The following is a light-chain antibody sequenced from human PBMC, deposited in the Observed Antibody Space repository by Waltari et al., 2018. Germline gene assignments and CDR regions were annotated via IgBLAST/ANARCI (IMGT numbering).Light chain of an antibody. V-gene: IGKV1-39*01. CDR2: AAT. CDR3: QQSYISPLT. J-gene: IGKJ4*01. Sequence: DIQMTQSPSSLSASVGDRVTITCRASQTINNYLSCYQQKPGKAPNLLIYAATIFHSGVPSRFSGSGSGTDFTLTIRSLQPEDFATYYCQQSYISPLTFGGGTKVEIK. CDR1: QTINNY.